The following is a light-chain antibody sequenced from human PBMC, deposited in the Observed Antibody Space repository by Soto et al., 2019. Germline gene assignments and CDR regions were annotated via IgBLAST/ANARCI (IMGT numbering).Light chain of an antibody. V-gene: IGLV2-14*01. CDR2: EVT. Sequence: QSVLTQPASVSGPPGQSITISCTGTSNDVGGYNHVSWYQQHPGKAPKVVISEVTNRPSGVSNRFSGSKSGNTASLTISGLQAGDEADYYCSSFTSTNTWVFGGGTKLTVL. J-gene: IGLJ3*02. CDR1: SNDVGGYNH. CDR3: SSFTSTNTWV.